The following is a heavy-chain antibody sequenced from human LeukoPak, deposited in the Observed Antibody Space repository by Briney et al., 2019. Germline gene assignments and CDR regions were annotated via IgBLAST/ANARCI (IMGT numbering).Heavy chain of an antibody. CDR3: AKGGPSGGSYH. V-gene: IGHV3-23*01. CDR2: ISGSGGST. D-gene: IGHD1-26*01. J-gene: IGHJ5*02. Sequence: PGGSLRLSCAASGFTFSSYAMIWVRQAPGKGLDWVSAISGSGGSTYYADFVKGRFTISRDNAKNPLYLQMNGLRAEDRAAYYFAKGGPSGGSYHWGQGSLVTVSS. CDR1: GFTFSSYA.